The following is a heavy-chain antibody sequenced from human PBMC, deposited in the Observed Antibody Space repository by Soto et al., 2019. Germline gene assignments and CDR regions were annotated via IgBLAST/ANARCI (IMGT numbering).Heavy chain of an antibody. V-gene: IGHV4-34*01. D-gene: IGHD5-12*01. CDR2: INHSGST. CDR3: AREGSGYDFRAFFGY. J-gene: IGHJ4*02. CDR1: GGSFSGYY. Sequence: SETLSLTCAVYGGSFSGYYWSWIRQPPGKGLEWIGEINHSGSTNYNPSLKSRVTISVDTSKNQFSLKLSSVTAADTAVYYCAREGSGYDFRAFFGYWGQGTMVTVSS.